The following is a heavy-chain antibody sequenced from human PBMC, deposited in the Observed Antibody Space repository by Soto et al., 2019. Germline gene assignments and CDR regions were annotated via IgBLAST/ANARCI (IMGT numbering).Heavy chain of an antibody. V-gene: IGHV1-18*01. CDR3: ARGPPDYDDNSGDYFLDY. Sequence: QVQLVQSGAEVKKPGASVKVSCKASGYTFTTYGMSWVRQAPGQGLDWMGWISTYNGNTKYAERLQGRVTMTTDTTTSTAYMELRSLRSDDTAVYYCARGPPDYDDNSGDYFLDYWGQGTLVTVSS. J-gene: IGHJ4*02. CDR1: GYTFTTYG. CDR2: ISTYNGNT. D-gene: IGHD3-22*01.